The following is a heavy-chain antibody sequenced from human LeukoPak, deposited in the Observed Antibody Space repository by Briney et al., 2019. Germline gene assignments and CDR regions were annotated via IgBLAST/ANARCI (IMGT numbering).Heavy chain of an antibody. V-gene: IGHV3-33*01. D-gene: IGHD3-9*01. CDR1: GFTFSNSG. CDR3: AGESQGDYDILTGPFDY. Sequence: GGSLRLSCAASGFTFSNSGMHWVRQAPGKGLEWVALIWYDGSNKYYADSVKGRFTISRDNSKNTPYLQMNSLRAEDTAVYYCAGESQGDYDILTGPFDYWGQGTLVTVSS. J-gene: IGHJ4*02. CDR2: IWYDGSNK.